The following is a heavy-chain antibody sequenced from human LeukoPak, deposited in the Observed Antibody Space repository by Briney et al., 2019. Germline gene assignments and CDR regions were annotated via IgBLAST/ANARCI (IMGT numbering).Heavy chain of an antibody. CDR3: AKDKAVVAPYYFDY. CDR1: GFTFDDYA. D-gene: IGHD2-15*01. J-gene: IGHJ4*02. V-gene: IGHV3-43*02. Sequence: AGGSLRLSCAASGFTFDDYAMHWVRQAPGKGLEWVSLISEDGGSTYYADSVKGRFTISRGNSKNSLYLQMNSLRGEDTALYYCAKDKAVVAPYYFDYWGQGTLVTVSS. CDR2: ISEDGGST.